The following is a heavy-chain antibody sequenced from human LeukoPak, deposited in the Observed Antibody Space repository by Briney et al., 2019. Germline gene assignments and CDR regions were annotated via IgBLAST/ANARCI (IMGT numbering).Heavy chain of an antibody. J-gene: IGHJ5*02. CDR1: GGTFSSYA. CDR2: IIPIFGTA. CDR3: AREGGSRYFDFDWFDP. Sequence: ASVKVSCKASGGTFSSYATSWVRQAPGQGLEWMGRIIPIFGTANYAQKFQGRVTITTDESTSTAYMELSSLRSEDTAVYYCAREGGSRYFDFDWFDPWGQGTLVTVSS. V-gene: IGHV1-69*05. D-gene: IGHD3-9*01.